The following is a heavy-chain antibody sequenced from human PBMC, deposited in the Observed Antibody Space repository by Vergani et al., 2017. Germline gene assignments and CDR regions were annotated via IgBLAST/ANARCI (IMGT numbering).Heavy chain of an antibody. D-gene: IGHD3-3*01. CDR2: ISYDGSNK. J-gene: IGHJ4*02. V-gene: IGHV3-30-3*01. CDR3: ARDLKYDLWSEWVGYYFDY. Sequence: QVQLVESGGGVVQPGRSLRLSCAASGFTFSSYAMHWVRQAPGKGLEWVAVISYDGSNKYYADSVKGRFTISRDNYKNKLYLQMNRLRAEDTAVDYCARDLKYDLWSEWVGYYFDYWGQGTLVTVSS. CDR1: GFTFSSYA.